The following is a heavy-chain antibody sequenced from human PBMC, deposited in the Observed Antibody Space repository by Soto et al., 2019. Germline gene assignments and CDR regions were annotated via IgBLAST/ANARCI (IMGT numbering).Heavy chain of an antibody. Sequence: WGSLRLSCAAAGFTFSSHDINCVRQAQGKGLEWVGRTRNKASSYTTDYAAFVKGRFTISRDDSKNLIYLQMNSLKTEDTAVYYCAREGSSSGPDYEYWGQGTLVTVSS. CDR1: GFTFSSHD. D-gene: IGHD3-22*01. J-gene: IGHJ4*02. CDR2: TRNKASSYTT. V-gene: IGHV3-72*01. CDR3: AREGSSSGPDYEY.